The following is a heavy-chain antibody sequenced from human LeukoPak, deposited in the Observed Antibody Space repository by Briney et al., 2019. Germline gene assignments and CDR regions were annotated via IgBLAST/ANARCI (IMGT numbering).Heavy chain of an antibody. V-gene: IGHV3-69-1*01. Sequence: PGGSLRLSCAASGFTFSDYYMNWVRQAPGKGLEWVSSISSSSTIYYADSVEGRFTISRDNAKNSLYLQMNSLRAEDTAVYYCTRGSGSKDNVLVLAARGEYYYYGIDVWGKGTPVTVSS. J-gene: IGHJ6*04. CDR1: GFTFSDYY. CDR3: TRGSGSKDNVLVLAARGEYYYYGIDV. CDR2: ISSSSTI. D-gene: IGHD2-15*01.